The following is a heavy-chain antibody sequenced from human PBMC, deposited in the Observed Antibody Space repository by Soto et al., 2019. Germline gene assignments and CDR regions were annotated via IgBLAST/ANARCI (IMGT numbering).Heavy chain of an antibody. D-gene: IGHD2-15*01. CDR2: INHSGST. CDR1: GGSFSGYY. CDR3: ASGAHCSGGSCYSVAFDI. V-gene: IGHV4-34*01. J-gene: IGHJ3*02. Sequence: QVQLQQWGAGLLKPSETLSLTCAVYGGSFSGYYWSWIRQPPGKGLEWIGEINHSGSTNYNPSLKSRVTISVDTSKNQFSLRRSSVTAADTAVYYCASGAHCSGGSCYSVAFDIWGQGTMVTVSS.